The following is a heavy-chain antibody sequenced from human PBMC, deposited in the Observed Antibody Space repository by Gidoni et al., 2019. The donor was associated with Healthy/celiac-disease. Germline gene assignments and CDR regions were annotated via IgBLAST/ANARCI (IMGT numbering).Heavy chain of an antibody. CDR2: ISGSGGST. V-gene: IGHV3-23*01. CDR1: GFTFSSYA. Sequence: EVQLLESGGGLVQPGGSLRLSCAASGFTFSSYAMSWVRQAPGKGLEWVSAISGSGGSTYYADSVKGRFTISRDNSKNTLYLQMNSLRAEDTAVYYCAKGEGYSYGYKLPSWYFDLWGRGTLVTVSS. J-gene: IGHJ2*01. D-gene: IGHD5-18*01. CDR3: AKGEGYSYGYKLPSWYFDL.